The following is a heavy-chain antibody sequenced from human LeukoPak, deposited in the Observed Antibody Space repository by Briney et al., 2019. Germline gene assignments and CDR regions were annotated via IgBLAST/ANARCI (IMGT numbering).Heavy chain of an antibody. D-gene: IGHD3-10*01. J-gene: IGHJ6*01. CDR1: GFTFSSYA. CDR2: ILYDGSNT. CDR3: ARDGCYYGSGSYFYCYYYGMDG. Sequence: GGSLRLSCAPSGFTFSSYAMHWVRQAPGKGLEWVAVILYDGSNTYYADSVKGRFTLSTDNSTNTLCLQMHRLRAEDTAVYDCARDGCYYGSGSYFYCYYYGMDGWGQGSTVGDSS. V-gene: IGHV3-30-3*01.